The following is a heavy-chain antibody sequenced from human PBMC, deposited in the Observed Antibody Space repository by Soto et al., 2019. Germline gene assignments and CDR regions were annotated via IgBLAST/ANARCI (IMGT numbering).Heavy chain of an antibody. CDR1: GFTFSSYA. Sequence: GGSLRLSCAASGFTFSSYAMSWVRQAPGKGLEWVSAISGSGGSTYYADSVKGRFTISRDNSKNTLYLQMNSLRAEDTAVYYCAKAWGYCISTSCYGMDVWGQGTTVTVSS. V-gene: IGHV3-23*01. D-gene: IGHD2-2*01. CDR2: ISGSGGST. J-gene: IGHJ6*02. CDR3: AKAWGYCISTSCYGMDV.